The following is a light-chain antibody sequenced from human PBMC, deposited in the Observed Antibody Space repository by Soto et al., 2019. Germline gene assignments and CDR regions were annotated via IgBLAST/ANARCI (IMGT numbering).Light chain of an antibody. V-gene: IGKV3-20*01. CDR3: QQYDGWPS. CDR1: QSVSSTY. Sequence: EIVLTQSPGTLSLSPGERATLSCRASQSVSSTYLAWYQQTPGQPPRLLIYGAYTRASGIPGRFSGSGSGTVFTLTISRLQSEDFAVYYCQQYDGWPSFGQGTKVDIK. J-gene: IGKJ1*01. CDR2: GAY.